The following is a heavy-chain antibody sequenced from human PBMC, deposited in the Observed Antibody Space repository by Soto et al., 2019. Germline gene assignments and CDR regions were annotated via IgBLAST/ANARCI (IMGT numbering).Heavy chain of an antibody. D-gene: IGHD3-22*01. CDR1: GGSFRAYY. V-gene: IGHV4-34*01. Sequence: PSETLSLTFAVYGGSFRAYYWSWIRQPPGKGLGWIGEINHSGGTSYNPSLKSRVTISVDTSTTQFSPRLTSVTAADRAAYYCARESVDTVYSIGFYEYWGQGTPVTVSS. J-gene: IGHJ4*02. CDR2: INHSGGT. CDR3: ARESVDTVYSIGFYEY.